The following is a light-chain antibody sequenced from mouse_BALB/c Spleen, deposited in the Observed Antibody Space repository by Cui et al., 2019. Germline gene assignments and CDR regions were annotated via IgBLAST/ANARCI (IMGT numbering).Light chain of an antibody. J-gene: IGKJ5*01. V-gene: IGKV12-44*01. CDR3: QHHYGTPLT. CDR1: ENIYSY. Sequence: IQMTQSPASLPASVGETVTITCRASENIYSYLAWYQQKQGKSPQLLVYNAKTLAEGVPSRFSGSGSGTQFSLKINSLQPEDFGSYYCQHHYGTPLTFGAGTKLELK. CDR2: NAK.